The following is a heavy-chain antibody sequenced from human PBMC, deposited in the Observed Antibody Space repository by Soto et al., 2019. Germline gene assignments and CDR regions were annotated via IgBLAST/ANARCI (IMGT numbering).Heavy chain of an antibody. CDR3: ARDPGPFIAARPNFWVY. J-gene: IGHJ4*02. CDR1: GGTFSSYA. V-gene: IGHV1-69*01. Sequence: QVQLVQSGAEVKKPGSSVKVSCKASGGTFSSYAISWVRQAPGQGLEWMGGIIPIFGTANYAQKFQGRVTITADESTRTAYMELSSLRSEDTAVYYCARDPGPFIAARPNFWVYWGQGTLVTVSS. D-gene: IGHD6-6*01. CDR2: IIPIFGTA.